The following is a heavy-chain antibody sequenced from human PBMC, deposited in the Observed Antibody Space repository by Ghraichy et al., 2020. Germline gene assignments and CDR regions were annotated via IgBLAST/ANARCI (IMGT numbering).Heavy chain of an antibody. Sequence: SVKVSCKASGGTFSSYAISWVRQAPGQGLEWMGGIIPIFGTANYAQKFQGRVTITADESTSTAYMKLSSLRSEDTAVYYCARPGDDYYDSSGYHAWGQGTLVTVSS. CDR3: ARPGDDYYDSSGYHA. D-gene: IGHD3-22*01. CDR2: IIPIFGTA. V-gene: IGHV1-69*13. CDR1: GGTFSSYA. J-gene: IGHJ5*02.